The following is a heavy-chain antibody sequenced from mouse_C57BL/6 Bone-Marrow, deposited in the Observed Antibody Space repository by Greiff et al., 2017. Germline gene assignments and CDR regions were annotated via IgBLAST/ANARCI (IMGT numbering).Heavy chain of an antibody. CDR3: ARSGPLGRSVDY. Sequence: QVQLQQPGAELVKPGASVKMSCKASGYTFTSYWITWVKQRPGQGLEWIGDIYPTSGRTNYNEQFQSKAILTVDTSSTAAYMPSSSLTSEDSAVFYCARSGPLGRSVDYWGQGTTLTVSS. CDR1: GYTFTSYW. V-gene: IGHV1-55*01. J-gene: IGHJ2*01. D-gene: IGHD4-1*01. CDR2: IYPTSGRT.